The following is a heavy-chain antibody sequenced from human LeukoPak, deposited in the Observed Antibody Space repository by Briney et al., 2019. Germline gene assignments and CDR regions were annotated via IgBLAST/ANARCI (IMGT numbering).Heavy chain of an antibody. V-gene: IGHV3-53*01. CDR2: IYRGDT. Sequence: GGSLRLSCEVSGFIAGYLYMSWVPPAPGKGLEWGSIIYRGDTHYAHSVRDRFTISRDDSKNTVFLEMNNVRVEDTAEYFCASYYCSSGSCYFDHWGRGTLVTVSS. J-gene: IGHJ4*02. D-gene: IGHD2-15*01. CDR1: GFIAGYLY. CDR3: ASYYCSSGSCYFDH.